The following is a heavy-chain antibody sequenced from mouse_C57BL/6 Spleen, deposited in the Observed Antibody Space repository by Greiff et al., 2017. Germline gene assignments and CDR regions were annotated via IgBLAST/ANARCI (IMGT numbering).Heavy chain of an antibody. CDR3: ARGYYGSSSWCAD. J-gene: IGHJ3*01. D-gene: IGHD1-1*01. CDR2: IYPGDGDT. V-gene: IGHV1-82*01. Sequence: QVQLQQSGPELVKPGASVKISCKASGYAFSSSWMNWVKPRPGKGLAWIGRIYPGDGDTNYNGTFKGKATLTADKSSSTAYMQLRSLTSEDSAVDVCARGYYGSSSWCADWGQGTLVTVSA. CDR1: GYAFSSSW.